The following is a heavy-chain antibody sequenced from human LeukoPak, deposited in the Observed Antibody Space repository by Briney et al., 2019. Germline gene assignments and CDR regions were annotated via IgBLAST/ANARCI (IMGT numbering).Heavy chain of an antibody. D-gene: IGHD3-16*01. CDR2: IRSDGTIT. CDR3: ARGGGGPLDI. Sequence: GGSLRLSCAASGFTFSNYGMDWVRQAPGKGLEWVVFIRSDGTITYYSDSVKGRFTISRDNSKNTLYLQMNSLRAEDTAVYYCARGGGGPLDIWGQGTMVTVSS. CDR1: GFTFSNYG. V-gene: IGHV3-30*02. J-gene: IGHJ3*02.